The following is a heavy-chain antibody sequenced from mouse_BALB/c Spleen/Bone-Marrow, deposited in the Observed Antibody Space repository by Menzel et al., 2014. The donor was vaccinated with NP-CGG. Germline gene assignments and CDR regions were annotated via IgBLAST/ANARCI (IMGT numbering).Heavy chain of an antibody. D-gene: IGHD2-14*01. V-gene: IGHV1-39*01. CDR2: IDPSYGGI. Sequence: VQLQQSGPELEKPGASVKTSCKASGYSFTGYNMNWVKQNNGKSLEWIGNIDPSYGGISYNQKFKGKATLTVDKSSNTAYMQLKSLTSEDSAVYYCAISIEYRPLDYWGQGTLVTVSA. CDR1: GYSFTGYN. J-gene: IGHJ3*01. CDR3: AISIEYRPLDY.